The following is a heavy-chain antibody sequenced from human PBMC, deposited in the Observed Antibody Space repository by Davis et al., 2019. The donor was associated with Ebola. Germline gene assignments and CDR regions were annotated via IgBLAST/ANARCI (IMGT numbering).Heavy chain of an antibody. D-gene: IGHD3-22*01. Sequence: MPGGSLRLSCFVSGDSISSGYYYWDWIRQPPGKGLEWIGSIYRNGNTWYHPSLQGRVTISVDTSKNHFSLKLGSVAAADTAVYYCGRRHSSGYSPVVDWGQRTLVTVSS. CDR1: GDSISSGYYY. CDR2: IYRNGNT. J-gene: IGHJ4*02. V-gene: IGHV4-39*02. CDR3: GRRHSSGYSPVVD.